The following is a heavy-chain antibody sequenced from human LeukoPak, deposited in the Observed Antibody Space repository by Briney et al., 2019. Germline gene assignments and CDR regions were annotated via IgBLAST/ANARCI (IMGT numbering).Heavy chain of an antibody. CDR3: ARQWPYFDY. V-gene: IGHV4-4*07. D-gene: IGHD6-19*01. Sequence: PSETLSLTCTVSGGSISPYYWSWIRQPAGKGLEWIGHVYTTGTNYNPSLKSRVTMSVDTSKNQFSLRLSSVTAADTAVSYCARQWPYFDYWGQGTLVTVSS. CDR2: VYTTGT. CDR1: GGSISPYY. J-gene: IGHJ4*02.